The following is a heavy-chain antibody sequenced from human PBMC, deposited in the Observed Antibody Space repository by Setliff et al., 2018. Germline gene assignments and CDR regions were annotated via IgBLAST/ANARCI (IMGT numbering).Heavy chain of an antibody. CDR3: ARGGVAAAGKQGVFEH. D-gene: IGHD6-13*01. V-gene: IGHV1-46*01. CDR2: INTGGGSA. Sequence: ASVKVSCKASGYSFTSYYMYWVRQAPGQGLEWMGTINTGGGSASIVDQFQGRVTMNRDTSTSTVYMELSSPTSDDTAVYYCARGGVAAAGKQGVFEHWGQGTLVTVSS. J-gene: IGHJ4*02. CDR1: GYSFTSYY.